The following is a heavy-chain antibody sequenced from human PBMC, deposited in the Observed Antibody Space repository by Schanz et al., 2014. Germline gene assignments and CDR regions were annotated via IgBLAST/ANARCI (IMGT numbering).Heavy chain of an antibody. Sequence: QVQLVESGGAVVQPGGSLRLSCAATGFTFSDFGMHWVRQASGKGLEWLSYISRDGTTSYYADSVKGRFTISRDNAKNSLYLEMTSLRGEDTAVYYCARENLNWEAFDIWGQGTVVTVSS. D-gene: IGHD7-27*01. CDR3: ARENLNWEAFDI. CDR1: GFTFSDFG. J-gene: IGHJ3*02. CDR2: ISRDGTTS. V-gene: IGHV3-11*01.